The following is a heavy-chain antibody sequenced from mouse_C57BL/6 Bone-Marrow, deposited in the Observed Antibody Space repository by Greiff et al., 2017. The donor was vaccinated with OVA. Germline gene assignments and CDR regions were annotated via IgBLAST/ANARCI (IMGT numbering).Heavy chain of an antibody. CDR2: INPSTGGT. J-gene: IGHJ2*01. CDR1: GYSFTGYY. D-gene: IGHD2-2*01. Sequence: VQLQQSGPELVKPGASVKISCKASGYSFTGYYMNWVKQSPEKSLEWIGEINPSTGGTTYNQKFKAKATLTVDKSSSTAYMQLKSLTSEDSAVYYCARWNMVTTSFDDWGQGTTLTVSS. V-gene: IGHV1-42*01. CDR3: ARWNMVTTSFDD.